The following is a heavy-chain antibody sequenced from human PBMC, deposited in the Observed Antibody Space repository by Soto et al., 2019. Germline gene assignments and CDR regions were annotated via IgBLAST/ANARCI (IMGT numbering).Heavy chain of an antibody. CDR3: SHRGWLVQSFDI. V-gene: IGHV2-5*02. J-gene: IGHJ3*02. Sequence: QITLKESGPTLVKPTQTLTLTCTFSGFSLTTSGVGVGWIRQPPGKALEWLALVYWDDDKRYSPSLKSRLTIPKDSSQHQVVLTMTNIDPVYTATYSSSHRGWLVQSFDIWGQGTMVTVSS. D-gene: IGHD6-19*01. CDR2: VYWDDDK. CDR1: GFSLTTSGVG.